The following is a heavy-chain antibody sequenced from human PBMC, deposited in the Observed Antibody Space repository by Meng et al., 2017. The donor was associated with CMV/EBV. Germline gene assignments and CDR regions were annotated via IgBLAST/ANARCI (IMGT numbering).Heavy chain of an antibody. V-gene: IGHV3-74*01. CDR2: INSDGSST. CDR1: GFTFSSYW. D-gene: IGHD2-2*02. CDR3: ARDLPYCSSTSCYRTWYYYYGMDV. J-gene: IGHJ6*02. Sequence: GGSLRLSCAASGFTFSSYWMHWVRQAPGKGLVWVSRINSDGSSTSYADSVKGRFTISRDNAKNTLYLQMNSLRAEDTAVYYCARDLPYCSSTSCYRTWYYYYGMDVWGQGTTVTVSS.